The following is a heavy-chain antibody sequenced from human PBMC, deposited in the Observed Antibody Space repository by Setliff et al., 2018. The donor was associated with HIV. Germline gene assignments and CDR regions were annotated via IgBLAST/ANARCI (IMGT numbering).Heavy chain of an antibody. V-gene: IGHV3-15*01. D-gene: IGHD3-22*01. CDR3: TTDHDGSGRYYVTQVS. Sequence: PVGSLRLSCAASGFTFNSAWMTWVRQAPGKGLEWVGHIKHQDVGGTAEYAAPVKGRFTISRDDSRNTVYLQMNSLKTEDTAVYFCTTDHDGSGRYYVTQVSWGQGTLVTVSS. J-gene: IGHJ1*01. CDR2: IKHQDVGGTA. CDR1: GFTFNSAW.